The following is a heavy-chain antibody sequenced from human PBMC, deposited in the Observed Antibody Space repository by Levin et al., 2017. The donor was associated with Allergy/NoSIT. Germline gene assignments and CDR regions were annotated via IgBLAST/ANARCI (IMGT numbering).Heavy chain of an antibody. Sequence: SETLSLTCAVYGGSFSGYYWSWIRQPPGKGLEWIGEINHSGSTNYNPSLKSRVTISVDTSKNQFSLKLSSVTAADTAVYYCARGLPLPYMVRGVIGKAFDIWGQGTMVTVSS. CDR3: ARGLPLPYMVRGVIGKAFDI. D-gene: IGHD3-10*01. V-gene: IGHV4-34*01. J-gene: IGHJ3*02. CDR1: GGSFSGYY. CDR2: INHSGST.